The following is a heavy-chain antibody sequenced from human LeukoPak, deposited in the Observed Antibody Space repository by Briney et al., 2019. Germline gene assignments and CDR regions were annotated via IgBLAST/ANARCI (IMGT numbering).Heavy chain of an antibody. J-gene: IGHJ4*02. CDR1: GGSISSYY. Sequence: SETLSLTCTVSGGSISSYYWSWIRQPPGKGLEWIGYIYYSGSTNYNPSLKSRVTISVDTSKNQFSLKLSSVTAADTAVYYCARGLTYYYDSSGRGYFDYWGQGTLVTVSS. V-gene: IGHV4-59*12. CDR3: ARGLTYYYDSSGRGYFDY. CDR2: IYYSGST. D-gene: IGHD3-22*01.